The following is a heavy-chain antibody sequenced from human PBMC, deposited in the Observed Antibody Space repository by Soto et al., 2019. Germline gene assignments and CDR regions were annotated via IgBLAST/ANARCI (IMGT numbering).Heavy chain of an antibody. Sequence: GGSLRLSCEASGLTLRNYAMTWVRQAPGKGLEWVSLISANDVGTYYAESVKTRFTISTDQSRNTVYLQVDSLRADDTAIYYCAKAKNDYNWDNRPPFDYWGQGTLVTVSS. CDR3: AKAKNDYNWDNRPPFDY. CDR1: GLTLRNYA. D-gene: IGHD1-20*01. V-gene: IGHV3-23*01. J-gene: IGHJ4*02. CDR2: ISANDVGT.